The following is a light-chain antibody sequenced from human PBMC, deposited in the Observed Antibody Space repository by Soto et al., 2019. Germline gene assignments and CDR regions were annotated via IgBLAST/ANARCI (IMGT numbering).Light chain of an antibody. CDR3: CSYAGSGTFV. J-gene: IGLJ1*01. V-gene: IGLV2-23*01. Sequence: QSALTQPASVSGSPGQSITISCTGTSSDVGSYDLVSWYQQPPGKAPKLMIYDDTKRPSGISTRFSGSKSVNAASLTISGLQAEDEADYYCCSYAGSGTFVFGTGTKLTVL. CDR1: SSDVGSYDL. CDR2: DDT.